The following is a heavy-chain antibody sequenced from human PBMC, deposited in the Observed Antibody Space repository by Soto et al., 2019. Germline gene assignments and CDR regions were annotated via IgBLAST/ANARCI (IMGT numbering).Heavy chain of an antibody. V-gene: IGHV3-15*01. J-gene: IGHJ3*02. CDR1: GFTFSNAW. Sequence: EVQLVESGGGLVKPGGSPRLSCAASGFTFSNAWMSWVRQAPGKGLEWVGRIKSKTDGGTTDYAAPVKGRFTISRDDSKNMLYLQMNSLKTEDTAVYYCTSDNYDFWSGYKTDAFDIWGQGTMVTVSS. CDR2: IKSKTDGGTT. CDR3: TSDNYDFWSGYKTDAFDI. D-gene: IGHD3-3*01.